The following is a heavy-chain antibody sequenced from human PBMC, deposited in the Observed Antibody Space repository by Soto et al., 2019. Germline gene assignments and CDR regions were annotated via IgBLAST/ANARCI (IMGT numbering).Heavy chain of an antibody. D-gene: IGHD5-12*01. CDR2: INPNSGVT. Sequence: ASVKVSCKSSGGSFNDYYLHWVRQAPGQGLEWMGWINPNSGVTKYAQKFQGWVTMTRDTSIRTVYMELSRLRSDDTAVYYCARESGGATATLDYYYFYMDVWGQ. V-gene: IGHV1-2*04. J-gene: IGHJ6*03. CDR3: ARESGGATATLDYYYFYMDV. CDR1: GGSFNDYY.